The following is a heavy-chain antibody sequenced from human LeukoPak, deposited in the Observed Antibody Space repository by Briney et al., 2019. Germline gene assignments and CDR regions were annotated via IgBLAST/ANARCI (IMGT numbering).Heavy chain of an antibody. CDR2: IYYSGRT. CDR1: GGSISSSSHY. Sequence: PSETLSLTCTVSGGSISSSSHYWGWIRQPPGKGLEWIGNIYYSGRTYYNPSLKSRVTISVDTSKNQFSLKLSSVTATDTAVYYCARGVSMIVVVIHDWYFDLWGRGTLVTVSS. V-gene: IGHV4-39*01. D-gene: IGHD3-22*01. J-gene: IGHJ2*01. CDR3: ARGVSMIVVVIHDWYFDL.